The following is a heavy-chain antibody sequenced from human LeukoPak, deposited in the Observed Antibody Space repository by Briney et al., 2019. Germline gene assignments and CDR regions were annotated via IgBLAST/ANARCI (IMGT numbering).Heavy chain of an antibody. CDR1: GFTFSSYS. CDR3: GRHRSGSGTYFIDY. D-gene: IGHD3-10*01. J-gene: IGHJ4*02. V-gene: IGHV3-7*01. Sequence: GRSLRLFCVVSGFTFSSYSMIWVRQAPGKGLQWVANMKKDGSETNYVDSVKGRFTIPRDNAKNSLYLQMNSLRAEDTAVYYCGRHRSGSGTYFIDYWGQGTLVSVSS. CDR2: MKKDGSET.